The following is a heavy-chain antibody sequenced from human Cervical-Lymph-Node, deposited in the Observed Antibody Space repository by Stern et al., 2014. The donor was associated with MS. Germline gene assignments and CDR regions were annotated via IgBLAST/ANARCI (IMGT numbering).Heavy chain of an antibody. Sequence: QVQLVESGAEVKKPGSSVKVSCKASGGTFSRYAISWVRQAPGQGLEWMGGIIPIFGTANYAQTFQGRVTITADQSTEPAYLELSSRRSEDTAVYYCASREPYYYYGMDVWGQGTTVTVSS. J-gene: IGHJ6*02. CDR2: IIPIFGTA. CDR1: GGTFSRYA. CDR3: ASREPYYYYGMDV. V-gene: IGHV1-69*01.